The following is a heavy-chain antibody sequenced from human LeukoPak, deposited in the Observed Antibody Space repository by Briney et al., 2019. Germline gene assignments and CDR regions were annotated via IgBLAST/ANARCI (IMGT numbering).Heavy chain of an antibody. V-gene: IGHV3-49*03. J-gene: IGHJ4*02. D-gene: IGHD3-16*01. CDR2: IRSKAYGGTT. Sequence: GGSLRLSCTASGFTFGDYAMSWFRQAPGKGLEWVGFIRSKAYGGTTEYAASVKGRFTISRDDSKSIAYLQMNSLKTEDTAVYYCTRELGHYVWGSSFDYWRQGTLVTVSS. CDR1: GFTFGDYA. CDR3: TRELGHYVWGSSFDY.